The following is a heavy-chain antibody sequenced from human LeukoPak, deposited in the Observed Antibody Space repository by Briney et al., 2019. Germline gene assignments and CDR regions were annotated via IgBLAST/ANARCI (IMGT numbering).Heavy chain of an antibody. J-gene: IGHJ4*02. V-gene: IGHV1-18*01. Sequence: ASVKVSCKASGYTFTSDGFSWVRQAPGQGLEWLGWITVYNGGTDYAQKLQGRVTMTADKFTKTAYMELRSLRDEDTAVYYCVRDPRTVGTTLPDFWGQGTLVIVS. D-gene: IGHD1-26*01. CDR2: ITVYNGGT. CDR1: GYTFTSDG. CDR3: VRDPRTVGTTLPDF.